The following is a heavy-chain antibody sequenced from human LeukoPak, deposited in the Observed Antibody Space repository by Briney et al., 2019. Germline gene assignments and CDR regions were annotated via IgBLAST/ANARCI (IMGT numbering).Heavy chain of an antibody. CDR3: AKDRGYGSGSYPGVYYFDY. CDR1: GFTVNSNY. CDR2: ISGSAVAT. Sequence: GGSLRLSCAASGFTVNSNYMSWVRQAPGKGLEWVSAISGSAVATYYADSVKGRFTISRDSSKNTLYLQMNSLRAEDTAVYYCAKDRGYGSGSYPGVYYFDYWGQGTLVTVSS. V-gene: IGHV3-23*01. J-gene: IGHJ4*02. D-gene: IGHD3-10*01.